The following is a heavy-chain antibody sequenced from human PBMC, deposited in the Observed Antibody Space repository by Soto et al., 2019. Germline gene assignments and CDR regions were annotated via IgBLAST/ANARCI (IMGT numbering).Heavy chain of an antibody. Sequence: PSETLSLTCTVSGGSISSGGYSWSWIRQPPGKGLEWIGYIYHSGSTYYNPSLKSRVTISVDRSKNQFSLKLSSVTAADTAVYYCARVRRENGSGGSCYDNWFDPWGQGTLVNVSS. CDR2: IYHSGST. V-gene: IGHV4-30-2*01. CDR3: ARVRRENGSGGSCYDNWFDP. J-gene: IGHJ5*02. CDR1: GGSISSGGYS. D-gene: IGHD2-15*01.